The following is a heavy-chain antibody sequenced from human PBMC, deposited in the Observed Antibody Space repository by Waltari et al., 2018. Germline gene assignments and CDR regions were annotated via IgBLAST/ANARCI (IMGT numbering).Heavy chain of an antibody. D-gene: IGHD3-10*01. V-gene: IGHV4-4*07. CDR3: ASTHGSGTFLDYYYMDV. CDR1: GGSISGYY. Sequence: QVQLQESGPGLVKASENLSLTCTVSGGSISGYYWSWIRQPAGKGLEWIGRIYTSGSTNYNPSLKSRVTMSVDTSKNQFSLKLSSVTAADTAVYYCASTHGSGTFLDYYYMDVWGKGTTVTVSS. J-gene: IGHJ6*03. CDR2: IYTSGST.